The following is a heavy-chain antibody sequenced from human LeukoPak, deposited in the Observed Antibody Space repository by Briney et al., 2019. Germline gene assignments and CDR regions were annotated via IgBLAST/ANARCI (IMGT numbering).Heavy chain of an antibody. CDR2: IYYSGNT. J-gene: IGHJ5*02. Sequence: SETLSLTCTVSGGSINGFYWSWIRQPPGQGLEYIGHIYYSGNTNYNPSLKSRLTISVDPSKNQFSPKLSSMTAPDTAFYYLARVVYSSRGTWFDPWGGEPLLTVSS. D-gene: IGHD6-13*01. CDR3: ARVVYSSRGTWFDP. CDR1: GGSINGFY. V-gene: IGHV4-59*08.